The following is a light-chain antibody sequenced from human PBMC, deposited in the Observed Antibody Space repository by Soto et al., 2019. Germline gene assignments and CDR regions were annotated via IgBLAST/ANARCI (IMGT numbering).Light chain of an antibody. V-gene: IGKV3-20*01. CDR2: GAS. CDR3: QQHGTTPWT. J-gene: IGKJ1*01. CDR1: QSVSSNY. Sequence: PGERATLSCRASQSVSSNYLIWYQQKPGQAPRPLIYGASSRVPGIPDRFSGSGSGTDFTLTISRLEPEDFVVFYCQQHGTTPWTFGQGTKVEIK.